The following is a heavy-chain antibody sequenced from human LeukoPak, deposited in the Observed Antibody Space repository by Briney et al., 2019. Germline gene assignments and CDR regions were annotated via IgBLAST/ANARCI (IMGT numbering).Heavy chain of an antibody. CDR3: ARYQTLVNFWGMEAFDI. D-gene: IGHD3-22*01. CDR1: GGSIGSYY. V-gene: IGHV4-59*01. CDR2: IYSSGST. Sequence: PSETLSLTCTVSGGSIGSYYWSWNRQPPGKGLEWIGHIYSSGSTNYNPSLKSRVTISVDTSRNQFSLNLRSVTAADTAVYYCARYQTLVNFWGMEAFDIWGQGTMVTVSS. J-gene: IGHJ3*02.